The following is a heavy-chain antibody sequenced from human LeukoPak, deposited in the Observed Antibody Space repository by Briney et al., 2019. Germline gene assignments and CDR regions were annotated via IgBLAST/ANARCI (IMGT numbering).Heavy chain of an antibody. CDR2: IYYSGST. J-gene: IGHJ5*02. D-gene: IGHD3-3*01. CDR3: ARGIFGVVIPHNWFDP. Sequence: PSETLSLTCTVSGGSISSYYWSWIRQPPGKGLEWIGYIYYSGSTNYNPSLKSRVTISVDTSKNQFSLKLSSVTAADTAVYYCARGIFGVVIPHNWFDPWGQGTLVIVSS. V-gene: IGHV4-59*01. CDR1: GGSISSYY.